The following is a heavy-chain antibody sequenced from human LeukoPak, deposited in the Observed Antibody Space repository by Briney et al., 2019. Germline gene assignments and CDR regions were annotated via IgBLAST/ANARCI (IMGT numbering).Heavy chain of an antibody. V-gene: IGHV1-69*05. CDR3: ARGRGDGYNFED. J-gene: IGHJ4*02. D-gene: IGHD5-24*01. Sequence: SVKVSCKASGGTFSSHAISWVRQAPGQGLEWMGGIIPIFGTANYAQKFQGRVTMTTDTSTSTAYMELRSLRSDDTAVYYCARGRGDGYNFEDWGQGTLVTVSS. CDR1: GGTFSSHA. CDR2: IIPIFGTA.